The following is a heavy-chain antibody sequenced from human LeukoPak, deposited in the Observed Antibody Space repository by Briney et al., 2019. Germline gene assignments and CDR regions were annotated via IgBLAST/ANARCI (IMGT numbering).Heavy chain of an antibody. D-gene: IGHD6-13*01. Sequence: ASVKVSCKASGYTFTSYGISWVRQVPGQGLEWMGWISAYNGNTNYAQKLQGRVTMTTDTSTSTAYMELRSLRSDDTAVYYCARSSILGIAAAGMDYWGQGTLVTVSS. J-gene: IGHJ4*02. CDR1: GYTFTSYG. CDR3: ARSSILGIAAAGMDY. CDR2: ISAYNGNT. V-gene: IGHV1-18*01.